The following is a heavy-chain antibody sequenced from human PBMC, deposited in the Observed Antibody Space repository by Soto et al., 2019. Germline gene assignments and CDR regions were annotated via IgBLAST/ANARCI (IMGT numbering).Heavy chain of an antibody. J-gene: IGHJ4*02. D-gene: IGHD3-3*01. CDR1: GGSISSGGYY. Sequence: PSETLSLTCTVSGGSISSGGYYWSWIRQHPGKGLEWIGYIYYSGSTYYNPSLKSRVTISVDTSKNQFSLKLSSVTAADTAVYYCASSEGRDFYDFWSGKVKPQFDYWGQGTLVTVSS. V-gene: IGHV4-31*03. CDR3: ASSEGRDFYDFWSGKVKPQFDY. CDR2: IYYSGST.